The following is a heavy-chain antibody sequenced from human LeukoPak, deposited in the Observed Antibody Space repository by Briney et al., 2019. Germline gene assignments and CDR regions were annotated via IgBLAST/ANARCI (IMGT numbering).Heavy chain of an antibody. V-gene: IGHV4-59*13. D-gene: IGHD3-22*01. CDR1: GASISNNY. J-gene: IGHJ4*02. CDR3: ARGFYDARGYSALFDS. Sequence: SETLSLTCTVSGASISNNYWSWIRRPPGKGLEWIGYVSGSGSTNYNPSLKSRVTISLDKSKDQVSLTLTSVTAADTAVYYCARGFYDARGYSALFDSWGQGTLVTVIS. CDR2: VSGSGST.